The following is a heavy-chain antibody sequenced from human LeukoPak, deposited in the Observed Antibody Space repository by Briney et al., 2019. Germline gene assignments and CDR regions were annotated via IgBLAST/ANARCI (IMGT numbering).Heavy chain of an antibody. Sequence: ASVKVSCKASGYTFTGYYMHWVRQAPGQGLEWMGRINPNSGGTNYAQKFQGRVTMTSDTSISTAYMELSRLRSDDTAVYYCAAHIVGLYYYGSGSANWFDPWGQGTLVTVSS. V-gene: IGHV1-2*06. D-gene: IGHD3-10*01. CDR3: AAHIVGLYYYGSGSANWFDP. J-gene: IGHJ5*02. CDR1: GYTFTGYY. CDR2: INPNSGGT.